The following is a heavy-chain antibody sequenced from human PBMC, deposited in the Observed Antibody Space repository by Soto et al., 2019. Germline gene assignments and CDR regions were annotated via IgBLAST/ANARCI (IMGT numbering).Heavy chain of an antibody. CDR1: GGCSSSSGYS. CDR2: IYYSGST. D-gene: IGHD5-18*01. CDR3: VRQVGYSSSPVLFDP. Sequence: WGTLSLGCAVSGGCSSSSGYSWGGIRQPPGKGLEWIGSIYYSGSTSYNPSLKSRVPIPVDTPKNQFSLKLSSVTAADTAVYYCVRQVGYSSSPVLFDPPAQRSPVTVSA. V-gene: IGHV4-39*01. J-gene: IGHJ5*02.